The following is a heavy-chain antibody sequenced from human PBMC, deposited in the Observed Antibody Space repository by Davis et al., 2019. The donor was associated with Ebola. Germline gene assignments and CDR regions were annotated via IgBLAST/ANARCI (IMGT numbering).Heavy chain of an antibody. Sequence: MPSETLSLTCPLPGGSISPYYWSWIRQPPGKGLEWIGYIYYSGSTKYNLSLKGRVAISVDTSKNQFSLKLSSVTAADTAVYYCARSYGAAPFDYWGQGTLVTVSS. V-gene: IGHV4-59*08. D-gene: IGHD4/OR15-4a*01. CDR3: ARSYGAAPFDY. J-gene: IGHJ4*02. CDR1: GGSISPYY. CDR2: IYYSGST.